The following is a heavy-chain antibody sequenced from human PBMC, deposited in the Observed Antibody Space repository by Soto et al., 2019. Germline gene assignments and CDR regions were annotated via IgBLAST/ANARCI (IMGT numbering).Heavy chain of an antibody. J-gene: IGHJ6*02. CDR1: GGSISSYY. D-gene: IGHD3-3*01. CDR3: AGRDYDFWSGYPNPYYYYGMDV. Sequence: NPSETLSLTCTVSGGSISSYYWSWIRQPPGKGLEWIGYIYYSGSTNYNPSLKSRVTISVDTSKNQFSLKLSSVTAADTAVYYCAGRDYDFWSGYPNPYYYYGMDVWGQGTTVTVSS. V-gene: IGHV4-59*01. CDR2: IYYSGST.